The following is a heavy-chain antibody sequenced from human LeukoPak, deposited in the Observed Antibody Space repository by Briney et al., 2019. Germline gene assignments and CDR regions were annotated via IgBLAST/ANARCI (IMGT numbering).Heavy chain of an antibody. CDR2: ITGGDPTT. CDR3: ARETAAGTTSFDY. V-gene: IGHV3-23*01. D-gene: IGHD6-13*01. CDR1: DFSFTTYA. Sequence: GGSLRLSCAASDFSFTTYAMSWVRQAPGKGLEWVSSITGGDPTTYYADSVKGRFTISRDNAKNSLYLQMNSLRAEDTAVYYCARETAAGTTSFDYWGQGTLVTVSS. J-gene: IGHJ4*02.